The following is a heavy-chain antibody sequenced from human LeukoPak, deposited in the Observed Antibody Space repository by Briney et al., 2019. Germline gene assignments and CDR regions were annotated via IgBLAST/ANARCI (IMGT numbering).Heavy chain of an antibody. CDR2: ISGSGGSA. CDR1: GFIFSGYA. J-gene: IGHJ3*02. Sequence: GGSLRLSCAAPGFIFSGYAMSWVRQAPGKGLEWVSAISGSGGSAYYADSVKGRFTISRDNSKNTLYLQMNSLRAEDTAVYYCAKDDATGTTSDAFDIWGQGTMVTVSS. V-gene: IGHV3-23*01. D-gene: IGHD1-1*01. CDR3: AKDDATGTTSDAFDI.